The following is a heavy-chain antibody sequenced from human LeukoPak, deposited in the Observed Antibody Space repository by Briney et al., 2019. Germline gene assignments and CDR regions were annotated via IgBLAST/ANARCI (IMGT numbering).Heavy chain of an antibody. D-gene: IGHD1-1*01. CDR1: GGSFSGYY. Sequence: PSETLSLTCAVYGGSFSGYYWSWIRQPPGNGLEWVGEINHSGSTNYNPSLKSRVTISVDTSKNQFSLKLSSVTAADTAVYYCARGSRYPDPRNYWGQGTLVTVSS. V-gene: IGHV4-34*01. CDR3: ARGSRYPDPRNY. J-gene: IGHJ4*02. CDR2: INHSGST.